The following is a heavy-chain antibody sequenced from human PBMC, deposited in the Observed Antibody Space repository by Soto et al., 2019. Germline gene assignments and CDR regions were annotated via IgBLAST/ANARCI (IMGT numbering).Heavy chain of an antibody. D-gene: IGHD1-26*01. J-gene: IGHJ3*02. CDR3: TRPQWELLLDAFDI. CDR2: IRSKGYGGTT. V-gene: IGHV3-49*03. Sequence: PGGSLRLSCTASGFTFGDYAVSWFRQAPGKGLEWVGFIRSKGYGGTTEHAASVKGRFTISRDDSKSIAYLQMNSLKTEDTAVYYCTRPQWELLLDAFDIWGQGTMVTVSS. CDR1: GFTFGDYA.